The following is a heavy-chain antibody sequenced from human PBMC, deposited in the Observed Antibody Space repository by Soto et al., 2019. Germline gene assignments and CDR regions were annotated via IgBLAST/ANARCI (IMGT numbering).Heavy chain of an antibody. J-gene: IGHJ6*02. CDR3: AKAPHYYDSLTGYYSSYYGMDV. D-gene: IGHD3-9*01. CDR2: ISGSGGST. Sequence: PGGSLRLSCAASGFTFSSYAMSWVRQAPGKGLEWVSGISGSGGSTYYADSVKGRFTISRDNSKNTLYLQMNSLRAEDTAVYYCAKAPHYYDSLTGYYSSYYGMDVWGQGTTVTVSS. V-gene: IGHV3-23*01. CDR1: GFTFSSYA.